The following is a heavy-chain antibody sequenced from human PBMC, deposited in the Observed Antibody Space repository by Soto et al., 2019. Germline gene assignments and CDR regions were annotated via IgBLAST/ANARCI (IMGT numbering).Heavy chain of an antibody. CDR2: IIPIFGTA. CDR1: GGTFSSYA. D-gene: IGHD6-6*01. J-gene: IGHJ4*02. V-gene: IGHV1-69*12. CDR3: ARGTGYSSSSNPGAFDY. Sequence: QVQLVQSGAEVKKPGSSVKVSCKASGGTFSSYAISWVRQAPGQGLEWMGGIIPIFGTANYAKKFQGRVTITADESTSTAYMELSSLRSEDTAVYYCARGTGYSSSSNPGAFDYWGQGTLVTVSS.